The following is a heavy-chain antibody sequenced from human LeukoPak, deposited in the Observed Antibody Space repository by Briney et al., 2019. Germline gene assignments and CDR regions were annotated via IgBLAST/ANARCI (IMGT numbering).Heavy chain of an antibody. CDR2: GSYSEST. J-gene: IGHJ4*02. CDR3: ARQLATSGEWAYDY. D-gene: IGHD3-3*02. CDR1: GCSISSHF. Sequence: SETLSLTCIVSGCSISSHFRSWIRQPPGKGLEWIGSGSYSESTYYNPSLKSRVTISLDTSKNQFSLKLSSVTASDTAVYYCARQLATSGEWAYDYWGQGTLVTVSS. V-gene: IGHV4-39*01.